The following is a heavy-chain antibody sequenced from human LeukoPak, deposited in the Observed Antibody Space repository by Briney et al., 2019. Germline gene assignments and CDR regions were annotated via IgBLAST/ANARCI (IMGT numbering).Heavy chain of an antibody. CDR2: TIPIFGTA. CDR1: GGTFSSYA. Sequence: ASVKVSCKASGGTFSSYAISWVRQAPGQGLEWMGGTIPIFGTANYAQKFQGRVTITADESTSTAYMELSSLRSEDTAVYYCARDRIAVAGMGHYGMDVWGQGTTVTVSS. CDR3: ARDRIAVAGMGHYGMDV. V-gene: IGHV1-69*13. J-gene: IGHJ6*02. D-gene: IGHD6-19*01.